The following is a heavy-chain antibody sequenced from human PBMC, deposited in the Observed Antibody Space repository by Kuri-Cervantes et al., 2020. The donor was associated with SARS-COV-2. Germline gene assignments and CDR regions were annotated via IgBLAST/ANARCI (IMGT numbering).Heavy chain of an antibody. D-gene: IGHD3-22*01. CDR3: ARTSTQHYYDSSGNYEFDY. V-gene: IGHV2-70*11. J-gene: IGHJ4*02. CDR1: GFSLSTSGMC. CDR2: IDWDDDK. Sequence: SGPTLVKPTQTLTLTCTFSGFSLSTSGMCVSWIRQPPGKALEWLARIDWDDDKYYSTSLKTRLTISKDTSKNQVVLTMTNMDPVDTATYYCARTSTQHYYDSSGNYEFDYWGQGTLVTVSS.